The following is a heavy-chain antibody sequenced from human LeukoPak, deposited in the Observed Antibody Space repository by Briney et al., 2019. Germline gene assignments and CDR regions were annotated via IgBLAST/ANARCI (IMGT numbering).Heavy chain of an antibody. CDR3: ARDLLGTVTTLYGY. Sequence: PSETLSLTCTVSGGSISSYYWSWIRQPPGKGLEWIGSIYYSGSTYYNPSLKSRVTISVDTSKNQFSLKLSSVTAADTAVYYCARDLLGTVTTLYGYWGQGTLVTVSS. CDR2: IYYSGST. CDR1: GGSISSYY. V-gene: IGHV4-59*12. D-gene: IGHD4-17*01. J-gene: IGHJ4*02.